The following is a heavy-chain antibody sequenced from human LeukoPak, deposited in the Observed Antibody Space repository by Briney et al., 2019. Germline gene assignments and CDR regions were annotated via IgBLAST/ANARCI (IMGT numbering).Heavy chain of an antibody. CDR1: GFTFSSYG. Sequence: PGGSLRLSCAASGFTFSSYGMHWLRQAPGKGLEWVTLIRFDGTNQYYADSVKGRFAISRDNSKNTVYLQMNSLIAEDTAVYYCAREDVRKLDCWGQGTLVTVSS. CDR2: IRFDGTNQ. CDR3: AREDVRKLDC. J-gene: IGHJ4*02. D-gene: IGHD3-10*02. V-gene: IGHV3-30*02.